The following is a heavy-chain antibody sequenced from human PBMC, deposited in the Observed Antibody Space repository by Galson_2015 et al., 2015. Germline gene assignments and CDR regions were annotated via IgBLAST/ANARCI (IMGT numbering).Heavy chain of an antibody. J-gene: IGHJ1*01. D-gene: IGHD2-2*01. CDR1: GFTFSSYS. CDR2: ITGYSSYI. V-gene: IGHV3-21*01. Sequence: SLRLSCAASGFTFSSYSMNWVRQAPGKGLEWVSSITGYSSYIYYADSVKGRFTISRDNAKNSLYLQMNSLRAEDTAVYYCARGNYCSSTTCYAYAEYFHHWGQGTLVTVSS. CDR3: ARGNYCSSTTCYAYAEYFHH.